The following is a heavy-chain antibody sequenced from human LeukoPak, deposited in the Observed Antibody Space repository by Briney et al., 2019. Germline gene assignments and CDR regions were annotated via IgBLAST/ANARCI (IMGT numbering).Heavy chain of an antibody. CDR3: ARADYGDSRDEYNWFDP. CDR2: LKPKSGGT. V-gene: IGHV1-2*02. CDR1: GYTFTGYY. J-gene: IGHJ5*02. Sequence: ASVKVSCKASGYTFTGYYMNWVRQAPGQGLEWIGWLKPKSGGTKYAQKFQGRVTMTRDTSISTAYMELRRLRSDDTAVYYCARADYGDSRDEYNWFDPWGQGTLVTVSS. D-gene: IGHD4-17*01.